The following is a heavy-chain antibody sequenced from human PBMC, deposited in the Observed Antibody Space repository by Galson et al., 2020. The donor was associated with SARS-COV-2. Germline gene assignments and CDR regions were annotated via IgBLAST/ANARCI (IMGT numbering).Heavy chain of an antibody. CDR3: ARGNEFRPYSAFTN. Sequence: SETLSLTCTVSGYTISSTYHWCSIRQPPGKVLEVIGSIYHSANTYYNPSLESRVTISVDTSKNQFSLKLSSVTAADTAVYYCARGNEFRPYSAFTNWGQGTLVTVSS. CDR2: IYHSANT. CDR1: GYTISSTYH. D-gene: IGHD1-26*01. V-gene: IGHV4-38-2*02. J-gene: IGHJ4*02.